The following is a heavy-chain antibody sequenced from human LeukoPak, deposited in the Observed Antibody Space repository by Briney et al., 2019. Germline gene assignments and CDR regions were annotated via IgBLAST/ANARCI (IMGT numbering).Heavy chain of an antibody. J-gene: IGHJ6*03. CDR3: ARGRPGSYYYYYYMDV. CDR2: MNPNSGNT. CDR1: GYTFTSYD. Sequence: APVKVSCKASGYTFTSYDINWVRQATGQGLEWMGWMNPNSGNTGYAQKFQGRVTMTRNTSISTAYMELSSLRSEDTAMYYCARGRPGSYYYYYYMDVWGKGTTVTISS. D-gene: IGHD3-10*01. V-gene: IGHV1-8*01.